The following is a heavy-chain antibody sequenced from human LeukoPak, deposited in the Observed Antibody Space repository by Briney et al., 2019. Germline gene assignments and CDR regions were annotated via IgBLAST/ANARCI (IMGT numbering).Heavy chain of an antibody. CDR3: ARVGAATMSYYYYMDV. CDR2: IKQDGSEK. CDR1: GFTFSSYW. D-gene: IGHD5-12*01. J-gene: IGHJ6*03. V-gene: IGHV3-7*03. Sequence: PGGSLRLSCAASGFTFSSYWMSWVRQAPGKGLEWVANIKQDGSEKYYADSVKGRFTISRDNAKNSLYLQMNSLRAEDTAVYYCARVGAATMSYYYYMDVWGKGTTVTISS.